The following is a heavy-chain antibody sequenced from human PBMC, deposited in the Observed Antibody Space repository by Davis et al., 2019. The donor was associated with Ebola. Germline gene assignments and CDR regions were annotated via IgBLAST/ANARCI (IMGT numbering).Heavy chain of an antibody. V-gene: IGHV1-18*04. Sequence: ASVTVPCKPSGYTFPNYGITRVQQPPGQGLEGMGWINPHNGNANYAQNVQGRVTMTTDTSTSTAYMEVGSLRSDDTAVYYCARAQFPTTSDHWGQGTLVTVSS. D-gene: IGHD1-1*01. CDR1: GYTFPNYG. CDR3: ARAQFPTTSDH. CDR2: INPHNGNA. J-gene: IGHJ4*02.